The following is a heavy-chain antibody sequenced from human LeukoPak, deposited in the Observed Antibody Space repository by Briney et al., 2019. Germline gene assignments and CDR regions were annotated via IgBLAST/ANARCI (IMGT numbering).Heavy chain of an antibody. CDR1: GFTFSSYA. CDR2: ISGSGGST. Sequence: GGSLRLSCAASGFTFSSYAMSWVRQAPGKGLEWVSAISGSGGSTYYADSVKGRFTISRDNAKNSLYLQMNSLRAEDTAVYYCARVGKGIAARPFDYWGQGTLVTVSS. V-gene: IGHV3-23*01. CDR3: ARVGKGIAARPFDY. J-gene: IGHJ4*02. D-gene: IGHD6-6*01.